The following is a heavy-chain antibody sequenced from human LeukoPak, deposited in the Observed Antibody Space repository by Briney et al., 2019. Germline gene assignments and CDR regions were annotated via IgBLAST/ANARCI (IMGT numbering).Heavy chain of an antibody. Sequence: GGSLRLSCAASGFTFDDYGMSWVRQAPGKGLEWVSGINWNGGSTGYADSVKGRFTISRDNAKNSLYLQTNSLRAEDTAVYYCARDSGYSYGYYAYWGQGTLVTVSS. J-gene: IGHJ4*02. D-gene: IGHD5-18*01. V-gene: IGHV3-20*04. CDR1: GFTFDDYG. CDR2: INWNGGST. CDR3: ARDSGYSYGYYAY.